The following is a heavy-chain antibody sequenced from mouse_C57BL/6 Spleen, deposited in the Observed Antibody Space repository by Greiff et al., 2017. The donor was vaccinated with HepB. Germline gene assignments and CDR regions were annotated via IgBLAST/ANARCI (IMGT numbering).Heavy chain of an antibody. CDR2: INPNNGGT. V-gene: IGHV1-22*01. CDR1: GYTFTDYN. J-gene: IGHJ4*01. D-gene: IGHD1-3*01. CDR3: ARELKGGYYAMDY. Sequence: VQLQQSGPELVKPGASVKMSCKASGYTFTDYNMHWVKQSHGKSLEWIGYINPNNGGTSYNQKFKGKATLTVNKSSSTAYMELRSLTSEDSAVYYCARELKGGYYAMDYWGQGTSVTVSS.